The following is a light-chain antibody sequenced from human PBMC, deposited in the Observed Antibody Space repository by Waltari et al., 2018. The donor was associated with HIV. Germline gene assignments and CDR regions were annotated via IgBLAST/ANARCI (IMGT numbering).Light chain of an antibody. CDR3: SSSRV. J-gene: IGLJ3*02. CDR2: EVS. V-gene: IGLV2-8*01. Sequence: QSALTQPPSASGSPGQSVTISCTGTSSDVGAYNYVSWYQQPPGKAPKLRIYEVSKRPSGVPGRFSGSKSGNTAALTVSGLQAEDEADYYCSSSRVFGGGTKLTVL. CDR1: SSDVGAYNY.